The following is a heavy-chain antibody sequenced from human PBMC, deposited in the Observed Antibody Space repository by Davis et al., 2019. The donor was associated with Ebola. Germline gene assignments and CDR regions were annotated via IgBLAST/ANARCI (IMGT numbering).Heavy chain of an antibody. Sequence: SETLSLTCTVSGGSISSGGYYWSWIRQHPGKGLEWIGYIYYSGSTYYNPSLKSRVTISVDTSKNQFSLKLSSVTAADMAVYYCAREERYYYDSSGYRTSYYFDYWGQGTLVTVSS. J-gene: IGHJ4*02. CDR3: AREERYYYDSSGYRTSYYFDY. D-gene: IGHD3-22*01. CDR1: GGSISSGGYY. CDR2: IYYSGST. V-gene: IGHV4-31*03.